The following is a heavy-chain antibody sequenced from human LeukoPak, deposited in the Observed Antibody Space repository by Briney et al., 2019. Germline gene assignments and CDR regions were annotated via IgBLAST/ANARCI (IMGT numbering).Heavy chain of an antibody. D-gene: IGHD5-12*01. CDR1: GGTFSSYA. Sequence: SVKVSCKASGGTFSSYAISWVRQAPGQGLEWMGGIIPIFGTANYAQKFQGRVTITADESTCTAYMELSSLRSEDTAVYYCARDRVPIVATIYYYYGMDVWGQGTTVTVSS. CDR3: ARDRVPIVATIYYYYGMDV. CDR2: IIPIFGTA. V-gene: IGHV1-69*13. J-gene: IGHJ6*02.